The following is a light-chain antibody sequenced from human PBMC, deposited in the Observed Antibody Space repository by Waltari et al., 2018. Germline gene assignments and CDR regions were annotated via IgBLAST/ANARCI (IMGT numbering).Light chain of an antibody. J-gene: IGKJ4*01. Sequence: EIVMTQSPVTLSVSLGERAPLPCRASQSVSSDLAWYQQKPGQAPRLLIYDASTRAAGLAARFSASGSGTEFTLTISSLQSEDFAVYYCQQYKYWPPLTFGGGTKVEIK. V-gene: IGKV3-15*01. CDR2: DAS. CDR1: QSVSSD. CDR3: QQYKYWPPLT.